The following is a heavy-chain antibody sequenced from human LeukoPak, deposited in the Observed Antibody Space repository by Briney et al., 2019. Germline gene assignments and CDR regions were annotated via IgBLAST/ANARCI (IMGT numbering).Heavy chain of an antibody. J-gene: IGHJ6*02. CDR3: ARVRPYENYYYYYGMDV. CDR1: GGTFSSYA. CDR2: MNPNSGNT. Sequence: ASVKVSCKASGGTFSSYAISWVRQAPGQGLEWMGWMNPNSGNTGYAQKFQGRVTMTRNTSISTAYMELSSLRSEDTAVYYCARVRPYENYYYYYGMDVWGQGTTVTVSS. V-gene: IGHV1-8*02. D-gene: IGHD3-16*01.